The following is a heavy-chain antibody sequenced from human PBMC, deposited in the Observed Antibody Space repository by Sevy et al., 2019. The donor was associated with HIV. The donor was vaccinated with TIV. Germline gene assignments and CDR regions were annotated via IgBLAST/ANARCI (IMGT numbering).Heavy chain of an antibody. J-gene: IGHJ6*02. CDR3: SRGVISPVADV. V-gene: IGHV3-11*01. CDR2: ITVTGITI. CDR1: GFTFTDYY. D-gene: IGHD2-21*01. Sequence: GGSLRLSCAASGFTFTDYYMSWIRQAPGKGLEWVSYITVTGITIYYADSVKGRFTISRDNAKNSLYLQMNSLRAEDTAVYYCSRGVISPVADVWGQRTTVTVSS.